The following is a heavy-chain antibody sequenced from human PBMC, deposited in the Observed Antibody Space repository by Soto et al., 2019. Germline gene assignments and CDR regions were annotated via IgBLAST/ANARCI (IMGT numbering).Heavy chain of an antibody. J-gene: IGHJ4*02. Sequence: QVQLQESGPGLVKPSETLSLTCTVSGGSVSSGSYYWSWIRQPPGKGLEWIGYIYYSGSTNYNPSLKSRVTISVDTSKNQVSLKLSAVTAADTAVYYCAREPNPLVQEYYFDYWGQGTLVTVSS. CDR2: IYYSGST. V-gene: IGHV4-61*01. CDR1: GGSVSSGSYY. D-gene: IGHD1-1*01. CDR3: AREPNPLVQEYYFDY.